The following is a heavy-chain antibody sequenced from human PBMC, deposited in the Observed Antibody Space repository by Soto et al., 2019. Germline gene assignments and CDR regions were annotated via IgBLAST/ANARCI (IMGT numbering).Heavy chain of an antibody. D-gene: IGHD5-18*01. Sequence: SETLSLTCTISGGSISSGEFYWSWIRQPPGNGLEWIGYIYDSENTYYNPSLKSRVTISVDTSKNQFSLKLNSVTAADTAVYYCVRDTGYSTSSGFPWFDPWGPGTLVTVSS. CDR2: IYDSENT. V-gene: IGHV4-30-4*01. CDR1: GGSISSGEFY. CDR3: VRDTGYSTSSGFPWFDP. J-gene: IGHJ5*02.